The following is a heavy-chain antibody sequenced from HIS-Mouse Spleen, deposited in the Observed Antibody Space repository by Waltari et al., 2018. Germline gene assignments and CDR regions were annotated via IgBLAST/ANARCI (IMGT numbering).Heavy chain of an antibody. CDR3: ARDRSSSWYAFDI. J-gene: IGHJ3*02. D-gene: IGHD6-13*01. Sequence: QVQLVQSGAEVKKPGASVKVSCKASGYTFTGYYMHWVRQAPGQGLEWIGGLNPDSGGTNYEQKVTGRVTMTRDTSISTAYMELSRLRSDDTAVYYCARDRSSSWYAFDIWGQGTMVTVSS. CDR1: GYTFTGYY. V-gene: IGHV1-2*02. CDR2: LNPDSGGT.